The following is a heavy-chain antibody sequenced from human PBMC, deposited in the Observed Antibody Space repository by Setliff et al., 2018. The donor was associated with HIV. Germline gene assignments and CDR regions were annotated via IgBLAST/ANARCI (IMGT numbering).Heavy chain of an antibody. J-gene: IGHJ4*02. V-gene: IGHV4-34*01. CDR3: ARATGPTFYFDS. CDR2: IKPSEGT. Sequence: SETLSLTCAVYGETFNDFYWSWIRQAPGKGLEWIGEIKPSEGTKYNPSLKSRVTISEDTSKNQFSLSLKSVTAADTALYYCARATGPTFYFDSWGQGTLVTVSS. CDR1: GETFNDFY.